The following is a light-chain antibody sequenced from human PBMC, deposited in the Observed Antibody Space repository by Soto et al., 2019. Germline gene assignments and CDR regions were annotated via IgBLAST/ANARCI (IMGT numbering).Light chain of an antibody. V-gene: IGLV1-47*02. Sequence: QSVLPQTPSVSGTPGQTFTISCSGSSSNIGRNYVYWYQQLPGAAPKLLMYSHNIRPSGVPDRFSASTSGTSASLVISGLRSEDEADYHCATWDDDVSGVVFGGGT. CDR3: ATWDDDVSGVV. J-gene: IGLJ2*01. CDR2: SHN. CDR1: SSNIGRNY.